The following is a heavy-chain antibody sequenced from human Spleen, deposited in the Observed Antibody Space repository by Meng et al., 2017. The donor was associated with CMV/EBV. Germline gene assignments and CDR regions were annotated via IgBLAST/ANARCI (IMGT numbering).Heavy chain of an antibody. D-gene: IGHD1-26*01. Sequence: GESLKISCAASGFTSSSYGMHWVRQAPGKGLEWVAVIWYDGSNKYYADSVKGRFTISRDNSKNTLYLQMDDLRPEDTAEYYCAKAGDEWELLWFDPWGQGTPVTVSS. J-gene: IGHJ5*02. CDR2: IWYDGSNK. CDR3: AKAGDEWELLWFDP. V-gene: IGHV3-33*06. CDR1: GFTSSSYG.